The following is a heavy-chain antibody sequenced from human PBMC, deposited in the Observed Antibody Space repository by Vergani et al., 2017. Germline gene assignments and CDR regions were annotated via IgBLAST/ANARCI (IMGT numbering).Heavy chain of an antibody. CDR1: GGTFSSYA. J-gene: IGHJ3*02. D-gene: IGHD2-21*01. CDR2: IIPIFGTA. Sequence: QVQLVQSGAEVKKPGSSVKVSCKASGGTFSSYAISWVRQAPGQGLECVGGIIPIFGTANYAQKFQGRVTITADESPSTAYMELSSLRSEDTAVYYCARGLGCGGDCYDAFDIWGQGTMVTVSS. V-gene: IGHV1-69*01. CDR3: ARGLGCGGDCYDAFDI.